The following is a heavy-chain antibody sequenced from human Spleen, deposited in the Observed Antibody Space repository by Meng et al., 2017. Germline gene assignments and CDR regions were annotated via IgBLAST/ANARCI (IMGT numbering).Heavy chain of an antibody. Sequence: GLGLLWPSRSLSLPCPLHGGSIIGSDCWTVARQPPGKRLEWIGEIIHNGVTNNHQPLKGRATIPVDTSQNNLSLKLSSVTAADSAVYYCARGTTTMAHDFDYWGQGTLVTVSS. J-gene: IGHJ4*02. CDR1: GGSIIGSDC. D-gene: IGHD4-11*01. V-gene: IGHV4-4*02. CDR3: ARGTTTMAHDFDY. CDR2: IIHNGVT.